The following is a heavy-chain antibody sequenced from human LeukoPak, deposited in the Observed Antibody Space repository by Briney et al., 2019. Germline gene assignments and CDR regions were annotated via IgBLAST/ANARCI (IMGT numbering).Heavy chain of an antibody. Sequence: ASVKVSCKASGYTLTGYYIHWVRQAPGQGLEWMGWINPNNGATNYAQKFQERVTLTGDTSVSTAYMELSSLVSDDTAVYFCARAPGGDAFDIWGQGTMVTVSS. CDR2: INPNNGAT. D-gene: IGHD1-26*01. CDR1: GYTLTGYY. CDR3: ARAPGGDAFDI. J-gene: IGHJ3*02. V-gene: IGHV1-2*02.